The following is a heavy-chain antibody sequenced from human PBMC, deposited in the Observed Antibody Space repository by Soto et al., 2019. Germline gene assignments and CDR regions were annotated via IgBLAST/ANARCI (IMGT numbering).Heavy chain of an antibody. CDR3: ARDHIYEGSGPDYVDY. CDR1: GFTFTDYA. CDR2: VSGGVTNR. Sequence: EVQLLESGGGLVQRGGSLRLSCAASGFTFTDYAMSWGRQAPGKGLEWVSAVSGGVTNRYYADSVKGRFTISSDNSKNAVYPQINNPRVDDTAVDVCARDHIYEGSGPDYVDYRGQGTFGT. V-gene: IGHV3-23*01. D-gene: IGHD3-16*01. J-gene: IGHJ4*02.